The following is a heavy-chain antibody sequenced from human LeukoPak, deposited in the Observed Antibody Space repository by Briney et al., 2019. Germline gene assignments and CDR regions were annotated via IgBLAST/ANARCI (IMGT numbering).Heavy chain of an antibody. CDR3: ARGRAGHITMVRGLMAFDI. D-gene: IGHD3-10*01. V-gene: IGHV4-4*07. CDR1: GGSISSYY. CDR2: IYTSGST. Sequence: PSETLSLTCTVSGGSISSYYWSWIRQPAGKGLEWIGRIYTSGSTNYNPSLKSRVTMSVDKSQNQFSLKLRSVTAADTARYCLARGRAGHITMVRGLMAFDIWGQGTMVTVSS. J-gene: IGHJ3*02.